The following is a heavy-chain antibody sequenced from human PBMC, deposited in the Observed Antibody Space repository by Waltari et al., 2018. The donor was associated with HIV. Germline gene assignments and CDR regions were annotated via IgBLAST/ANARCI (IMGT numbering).Heavy chain of an antibody. D-gene: IGHD2-15*01. CDR1: GGSISTTGSY. Sequence: QLQLPQSGPGLVKPSETLSLICTVSGGSISTTGSYWGWIRQPPGKRLPWIGSIYYSGITYYNPSLKSRVTISADTSRNQFSLWLSSVTAADTAVYYCARRPYCSSASCYPSDARGAFDIWGQGTMVTVSS. CDR2: IYYSGIT. CDR3: ARRPYCSSASCYPSDARGAFDI. J-gene: IGHJ3*02. V-gene: IGHV4-39*01.